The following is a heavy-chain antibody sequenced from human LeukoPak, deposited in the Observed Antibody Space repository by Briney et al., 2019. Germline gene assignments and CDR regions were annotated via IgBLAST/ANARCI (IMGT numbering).Heavy chain of an antibody. CDR1: GYTFTSYG. D-gene: IGHD6-13*01. J-gene: IGHJ4*02. CDR2: ISAYNGNT. CDR3: ARGIPGYSSSWYTD. V-gene: IGHV1-18*01. Sequence: ASVKVSCKASGYTFTSYGISWVRQAPGQGLEWMGWISAYNGNTNYARKLQGRVTITTDESTSTAYMELSSLRSEDTAVYYCARGIPGYSSSWYTDWGQGTLVTVS.